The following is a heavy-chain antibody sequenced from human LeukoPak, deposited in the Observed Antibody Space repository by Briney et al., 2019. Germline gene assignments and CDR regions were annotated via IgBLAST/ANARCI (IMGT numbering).Heavy chain of an antibody. J-gene: IGHJ3*02. CDR2: IGTAGDT. D-gene: IGHD3-10*01. V-gene: IGHV3-13*04. CDR1: GFTFSSYD. Sequence: GGSLRLSCAASGFTFSSYDMHWVRQGTGKGLEWVSAIGTAGDTYYPGSVKGRFTTSRENAKNSLYLQMNSLRVGDTAVYYCTREGVDVFDIWGQGTMVTVSS. CDR3: TREGVDVFDI.